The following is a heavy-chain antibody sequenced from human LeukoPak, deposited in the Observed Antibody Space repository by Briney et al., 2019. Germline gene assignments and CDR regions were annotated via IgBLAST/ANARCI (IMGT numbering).Heavy chain of an antibody. J-gene: IGHJ4*02. CDR3: AKGLYDFWSGYLNLEVDY. CDR2: ISGSGGST. CDR1: GFTFSSYA. D-gene: IGHD3-3*01. V-gene: IGHV3-23*01. Sequence: PGGSLRLSCAASGFTFSSYAMSWVRQAPGKGLEWVSAISGSGGSTYYADSVKGRFTISRDNSKNTLYLQMNSLRAEDTAVYYCAKGLYDFWSGYLNLEVDYWGQGTLVTVSS.